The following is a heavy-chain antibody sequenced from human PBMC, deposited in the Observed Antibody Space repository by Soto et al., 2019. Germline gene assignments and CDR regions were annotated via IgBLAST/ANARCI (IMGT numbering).Heavy chain of an antibody. Sequence: SETLSLTCTVSGGSISSHYWSWIRQPPGQGLEWIGYIYYTGSTNYNPSLKSRVTISVDTSKNQFSLKLSSVTAADTAVYYCARVLTTILIDYWGQGTLVTVSS. CDR2: IYYTGST. V-gene: IGHV4-59*11. CDR1: GGSISSHY. J-gene: IGHJ4*02. CDR3: ARVLTTILIDY. D-gene: IGHD1-1*01.